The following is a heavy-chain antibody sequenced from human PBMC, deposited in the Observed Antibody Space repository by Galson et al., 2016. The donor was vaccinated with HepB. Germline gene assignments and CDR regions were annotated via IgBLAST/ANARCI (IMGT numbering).Heavy chain of an antibody. J-gene: IGHJ4*02. D-gene: IGHD3-10*01. V-gene: IGHV4-34*01. CDR3: TRGPPSSYESETYYNPY. Sequence: SETLSLTCAVSGGSLSGHYWSWIRQAPGKGLEWIGEINHSGSPNYSPSLRSRLTISVDTSKTQFSLTLTSVTAADTAVYYCTRGPPSSYESETYYNPYWGQGTVVTVSS. CDR1: GGSLSGHY. CDR2: INHSGSP.